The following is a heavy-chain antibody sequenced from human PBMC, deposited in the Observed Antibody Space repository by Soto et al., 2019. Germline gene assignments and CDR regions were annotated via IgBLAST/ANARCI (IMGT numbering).Heavy chain of an antibody. J-gene: IGHJ4*02. Sequence: GGSLRLSCAASGFTVSSNYMSWVRQAPGKGLEWVSVIYSGGSTCYADSVKGRFTISRDNSKNTLYLQMNSLRAEDTAVYYCARVLHGDYFDYWGQGTLVTVSS. V-gene: IGHV3-66*01. D-gene: IGHD4-17*01. CDR3: ARVLHGDYFDY. CDR1: GFTVSSNY. CDR2: IYSGGST.